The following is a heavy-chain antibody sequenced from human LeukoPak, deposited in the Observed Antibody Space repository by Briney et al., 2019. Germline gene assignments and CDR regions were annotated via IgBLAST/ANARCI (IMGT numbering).Heavy chain of an antibody. Sequence: PSETLSLTCAVYGGSFSGYYWSWIRQPPGKGLEWIGEINHSGSTNYNPSLKSRVTISVDTSKNQFSLKLSSVTAADTAVYYCARKQGGGLRGYSYGYDYWGQGTLVTVSS. D-gene: IGHD5-18*01. J-gene: IGHJ4*02. CDR1: GGSFSGYY. V-gene: IGHV4-34*01. CDR2: INHSGST. CDR3: ARKQGGGLRGYSYGYDY.